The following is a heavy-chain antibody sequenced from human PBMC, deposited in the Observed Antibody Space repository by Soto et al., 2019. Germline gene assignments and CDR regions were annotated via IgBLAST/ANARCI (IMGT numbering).Heavy chain of an antibody. Sequence: SETLSLTCTVSAGSISSSCYYWGWLRQPPGKGLEWIGSIYYSGSTYYNPTLKSRVTISVDTSKNQFSLKLSSVTASDTAMYYALLSSPEAFDIWGQGTMVTVSS. CDR1: AGSISSSCYY. CDR2: IYYSGST. V-gene: IGHV4-39*01. J-gene: IGHJ3*02. D-gene: IGHD3-10*01. CDR3: LLSSPEAFDI.